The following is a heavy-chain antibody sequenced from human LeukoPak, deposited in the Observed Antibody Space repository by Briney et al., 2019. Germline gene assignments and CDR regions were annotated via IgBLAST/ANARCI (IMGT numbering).Heavy chain of an antibody. CDR1: GGSISSYY. D-gene: IGHD3-10*01. CDR3: ARGPGLLWFGESLDY. V-gene: IGHV4-59*01. Sequence: SETLSLTCTVSGGSISSYYWSWIRQPPGKGLEWIGYICYSGSTNYNPSLKSRVTISVDTSKNQFSLKLSSVTAADTAVYYCARGPGLLWFGESLDYWGQGTLVTVSS. J-gene: IGHJ4*02. CDR2: ICYSGST.